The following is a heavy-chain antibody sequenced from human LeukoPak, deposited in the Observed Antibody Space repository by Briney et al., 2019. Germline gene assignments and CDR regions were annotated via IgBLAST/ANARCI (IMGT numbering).Heavy chain of an antibody. V-gene: IGHV4-34*01. J-gene: IGHJ4*02. Sequence: NTSETLSLTCAVYGGSFSGYYWSWIRQPXXXXXXXIGEINHSGSTNYNPSLKSRVTISVDTSKNQFSLKLSSVTAADTAVYYCARLGFGIVVVPAGFDYWGQGTLVTVSS. CDR2: INHSGST. CDR1: GGSFSGYY. CDR3: ARLGFGIVVVPAGFDY. D-gene: IGHD2-2*01.